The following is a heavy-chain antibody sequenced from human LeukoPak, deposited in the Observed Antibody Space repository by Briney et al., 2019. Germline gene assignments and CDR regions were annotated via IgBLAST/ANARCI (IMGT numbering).Heavy chain of an antibody. Sequence: GGSLRLSCAASGFTFTNYGMHWVRQAPGKGLEWVAFIRYDGSNKYYADSVKGRFTISRDNSKNTLYLQMNSLRAEDTAVYYCAKGGGGYCSSTSCYFYWGQGTLATVSS. J-gene: IGHJ4*02. CDR2: IRYDGSNK. V-gene: IGHV3-30*02. CDR1: GFTFTNYG. CDR3: AKGGGGYCSSTSCYFY. D-gene: IGHD2-2*01.